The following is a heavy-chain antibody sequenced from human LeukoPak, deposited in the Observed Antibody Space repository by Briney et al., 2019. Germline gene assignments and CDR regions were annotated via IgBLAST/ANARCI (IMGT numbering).Heavy chain of an antibody. Sequence: GSLRLSCEASGFTFSNHAMSWVRQPPGKGLEWIGYIYSSGSTNYNPPLKSRVIISVDTSKNQFSLKLRSVTAADTAVYYCAKHGPGGYFDYWGQGTLVTVSS. D-gene: IGHD3-10*01. J-gene: IGHJ4*02. CDR2: IYSSGST. CDR3: AKHGPGGYFDY. CDR1: GFTFSNHA. V-gene: IGHV4-59*08.